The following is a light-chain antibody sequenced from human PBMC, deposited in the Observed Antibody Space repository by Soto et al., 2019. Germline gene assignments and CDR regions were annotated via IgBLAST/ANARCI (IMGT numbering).Light chain of an antibody. J-gene: IGLJ2*01. Sequence: QPVLTQSPSASAPLGASVKLTCTLNSGHSSYAIAWHQQQPEKGPRFLMRLKSDGSHTKGDVIPDRFSGSSSGAERYLTISSLQSEYEADYYCQTWASGIRVFGGGTQLTVL. V-gene: IGLV4-69*01. CDR3: QTWASGIRV. CDR2: LKSDGSH. CDR1: SGHSSYA.